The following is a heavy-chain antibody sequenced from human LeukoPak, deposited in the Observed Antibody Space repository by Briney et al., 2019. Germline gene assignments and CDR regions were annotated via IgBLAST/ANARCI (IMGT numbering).Heavy chain of an antibody. Sequence: PGGSLRLSCAASGFTFSDYYMSWIRQAPGKGLEWVSYISSSGSTIYYADSVKGRFTISRDNAKNSLYLQMNSLRAEDTAVYYCARGGYVLRFLEWLPQYYYYYMDVWGKGTTVTVSS. J-gene: IGHJ6*03. V-gene: IGHV3-11*01. CDR1: GFTFSDYY. CDR3: ARGGYVLRFLEWLPQYYYYYMDV. D-gene: IGHD3-3*01. CDR2: ISSSGSTI.